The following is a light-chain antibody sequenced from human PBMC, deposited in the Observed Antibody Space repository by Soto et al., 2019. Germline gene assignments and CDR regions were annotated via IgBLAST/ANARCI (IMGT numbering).Light chain of an antibody. Sequence: QSVLTQPPSVSAAPGQKISLSCSGRTSNIGTNYVSWYQHLPGTAPKLLIYDNDKRPSGIPDRFSGSKSDTSATLGITGLRTGDEAEYYCGTWDSSLSAVVFGGGTKLTVL. V-gene: IGLV1-51*01. CDR3: GTWDSSLSAVV. CDR1: TSNIGTNY. J-gene: IGLJ2*01. CDR2: DND.